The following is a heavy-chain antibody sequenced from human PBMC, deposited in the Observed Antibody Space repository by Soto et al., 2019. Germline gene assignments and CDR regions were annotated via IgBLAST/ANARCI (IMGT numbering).Heavy chain of an antibody. Sequence: QITLKESGPTLVKPTQTLTLTCTFSGFSLSTSGVGVGWIRQPPGKALEWLALIYWDDDKRYSPSLKSRLTIPKXTXKXXVVLTMTTRDPVDPAPYYCAHSLIPHWGSRGPFDYWGQGTLVTVSS. CDR1: GFSLSTSGVG. V-gene: IGHV2-5*02. D-gene: IGHD7-27*01. CDR2: IYWDDDK. CDR3: AHSLIPHWGSRGPFDY. J-gene: IGHJ4*02.